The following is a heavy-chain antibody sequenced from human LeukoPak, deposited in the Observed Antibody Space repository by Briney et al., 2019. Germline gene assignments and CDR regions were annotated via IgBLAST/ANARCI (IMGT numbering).Heavy chain of an antibody. CDR3: ARGTYYYDSSGYYYIDY. D-gene: IGHD3-22*01. CDR2: ISNSGSTI. Sequence: GGSLRLSCAASGFTFSSYSMNWVRQAPGKGLEWISYISNSGSTIYYADSVKGRFTISRDNAKNSLYLQMNSLRAEDTAVYYCARGTYYYDSSGYYYIDYWGQGTLVTVSP. J-gene: IGHJ4*02. V-gene: IGHV3-48*04. CDR1: GFTFSSYS.